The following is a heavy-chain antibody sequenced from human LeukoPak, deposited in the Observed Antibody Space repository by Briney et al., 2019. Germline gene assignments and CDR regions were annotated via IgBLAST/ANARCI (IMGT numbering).Heavy chain of an antibody. V-gene: IGHV4-59*08. CDR1: GGSISGYN. J-gene: IGHJ5*02. D-gene: IGHD6-13*01. Sequence: SETLSLTCTVSGGSISGYNWSWIRKPPGKGLEWIGYIFYSGSTNYNPSLKSRVTMSVDTSKNQFSLKLSSVTAADTAVYYCARGVAAPGTGGLSWFDPWGQGTLVTVSS. CDR2: IFYSGST. CDR3: ARGVAAPGTGGLSWFDP.